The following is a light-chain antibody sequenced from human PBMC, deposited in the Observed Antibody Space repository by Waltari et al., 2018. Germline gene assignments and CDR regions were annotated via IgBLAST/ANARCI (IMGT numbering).Light chain of an antibody. V-gene: IGKV3-15*01. Sequence: EIVLTQSPGTLSVSPGERATLSCRASQSVSSNLAWYQQKPGQAPRLLVFGASTRATGLPARFSGSGSGTEFTLTISSMQYEDVAVYYCQQYNDWLTFGGGTKVEIK. CDR3: QQYNDWLT. CDR1: QSVSSN. CDR2: GAS. J-gene: IGKJ4*01.